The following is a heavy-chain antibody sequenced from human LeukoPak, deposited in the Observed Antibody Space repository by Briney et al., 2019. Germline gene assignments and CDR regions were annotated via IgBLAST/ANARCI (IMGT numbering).Heavy chain of an antibody. D-gene: IGHD2-15*01. CDR1: GGSISSSSYY. V-gene: IGHV4-39*01. CDR3: ARGDCSGGSCYLFDY. CDR2: IYYSGST. J-gene: IGHJ4*02. Sequence: SETLSLTCTVSGGSISSSSYYWGWIRQPPGKGLEWIGSIYYSGSTYYNPSLKSRVTISVDTSKHQFSLKLSSVTAADTAVYYCARGDCSGGSCYLFDYWGQGALVTVSS.